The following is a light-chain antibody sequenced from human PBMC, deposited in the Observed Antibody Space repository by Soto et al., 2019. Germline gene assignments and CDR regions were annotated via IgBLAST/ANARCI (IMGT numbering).Light chain of an antibody. V-gene: IGLV2-8*01. CDR3: SSYAGRYV. CDR1: SSDVGGYNY. J-gene: IGLJ1*01. CDR2: EVS. Sequence: QSVLTQPPSASGSPGQSVTISCTGNSSDVGGYNYVSWYQQHPGKAPKLMIYEVSKRPSGVPDRFSGSKSGNTASLTVSGLQAEDEADYYCSSYAGRYVFGTGTKVTVL.